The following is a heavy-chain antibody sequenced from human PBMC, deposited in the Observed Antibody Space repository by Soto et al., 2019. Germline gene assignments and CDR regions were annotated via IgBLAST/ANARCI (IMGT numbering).Heavy chain of an antibody. CDR1: GYTFTGYY. V-gene: IGHV1-2*02. CDR3: ARAYCSSTSCRPRYYYYYYGMDV. J-gene: IGHJ6*02. Sequence: ASVKVSCKASGYTFTGYYMHWVRQAPGQGLEWMGWINPNSGGTNYAQKFQGRVTMTTDTSTSTAYMELRSLRSDDTAVYYCARAYCSSTSCRPRYYYYYYGMDVWGQGTTVTVS. D-gene: IGHD2-2*01. CDR2: INPNSGGT.